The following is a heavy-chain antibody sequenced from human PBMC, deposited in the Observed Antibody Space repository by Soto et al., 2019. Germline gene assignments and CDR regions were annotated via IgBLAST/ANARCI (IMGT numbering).Heavy chain of an antibody. Sequence: GGSLRLSCAASGFTFSSYGMHWVRQAPGKGLEWVAVISYDGSNKYYADSVKGRFTISRDNSKNTLYLQMNSLRAEDTAVYYCAKARGYSGYDFPTDYWGQGTLVTVSS. CDR3: AKARGYSGYDFPTDY. CDR2: ISYDGSNK. D-gene: IGHD5-12*01. CDR1: GFTFSSYG. V-gene: IGHV3-30*18. J-gene: IGHJ4*02.